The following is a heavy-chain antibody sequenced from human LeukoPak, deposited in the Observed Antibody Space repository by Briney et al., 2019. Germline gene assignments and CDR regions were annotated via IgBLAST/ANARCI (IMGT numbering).Heavy chain of an antibody. D-gene: IGHD4-23*01. CDR2: IIPIFGTA. V-gene: IGHV1-69*05. Sequence: SVKVSCKASGGTFSSYAISWVRQAPGQGLEWMGRIIPIFGTANYAQKFQGRVTITTDESSSTAYMELSSLRSEDTAVYYCARGTVTMVVTPLGYWGQGTLVTVSS. J-gene: IGHJ4*02. CDR3: ARGTVTMVVTPLGY. CDR1: GGTFSSYA.